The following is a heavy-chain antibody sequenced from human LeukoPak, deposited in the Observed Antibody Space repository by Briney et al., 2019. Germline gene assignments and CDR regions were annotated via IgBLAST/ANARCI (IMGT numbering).Heavy chain of an antibody. D-gene: IGHD4-17*01. CDR1: GGSVSNGNYY. Sequence: SETPSLTCTVSGGSVSNGNYYWSWLRQPPGKALEWIGCIYYSGNTNYNPSLEGRVTISVDTSKNHFSVKLSSVTAADTGVYYCASKSTDHGELRFDYWGQGTLVTVSS. V-gene: IGHV4-61*03. J-gene: IGHJ4*02. CDR3: ASKSTDHGELRFDY. CDR2: IYYSGNT.